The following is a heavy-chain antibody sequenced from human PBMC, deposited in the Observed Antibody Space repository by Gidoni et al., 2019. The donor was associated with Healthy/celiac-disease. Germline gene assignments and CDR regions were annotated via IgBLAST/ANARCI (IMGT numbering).Heavy chain of an antibody. D-gene: IGHD1-26*01. V-gene: IGHV3-21*01. CDR1: GFTFSSYS. Sequence: EVQLVESGGGLVKTGGSLRLSCAASGFTFSSYSMNWGRRAPGKGLEWWSSISSSSSNIYYAASVESRFPITRGNDKNTLLLQMNSRRAEDTAVYYCARGAMGSCNFSFDSWGQGTLVTVSS. CDR2: ISSSSSNI. J-gene: IGHJ4*02. CDR3: ARGAMGSCNFSFDS.